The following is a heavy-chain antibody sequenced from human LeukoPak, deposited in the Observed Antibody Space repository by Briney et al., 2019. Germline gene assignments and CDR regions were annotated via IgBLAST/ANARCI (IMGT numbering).Heavy chain of an antibody. D-gene: IGHD3-22*01. CDR3: ATTRYYYDSSGEYYY. J-gene: IGHJ4*02. CDR2: INPNSGGT. CDR1: GYTFTGYY. Sequence: ASVKVSCKASGYTFTGYYMHWVRQAPGQGLEWMGWINPNSGGTNYAQKFQGRVTMTRDTSISTAYMELSRLRSDDTAVYYCATTRYYYDSSGEYYYWGQGTLVTVSS. V-gene: IGHV1-2*02.